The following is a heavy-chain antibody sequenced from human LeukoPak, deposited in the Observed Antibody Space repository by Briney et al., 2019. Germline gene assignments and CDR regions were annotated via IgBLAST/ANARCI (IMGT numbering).Heavy chain of an antibody. CDR2: ISYDGSNK. V-gene: IGHV3-30*03. CDR1: GFTFSSYG. D-gene: IGHD3-3*01. CDR3: ARVPPHYDFWSGYFDY. Sequence: GGSLRLSCAVSGFTFSSYGMHWVRQAPGKGLVWVVVISYDGSNKYYADSVKGRFTISRDNSKNTLFLQMNSLRAEDTAVYYCARVPPHYDFWSGYFDYWGQGTLLTVSS. J-gene: IGHJ4*02.